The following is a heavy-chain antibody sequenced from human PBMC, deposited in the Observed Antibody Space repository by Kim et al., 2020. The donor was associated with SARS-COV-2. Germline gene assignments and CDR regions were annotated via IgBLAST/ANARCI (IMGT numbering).Heavy chain of an antibody. J-gene: IGHJ4*02. CDR2: MNPNSGNT. D-gene: IGHD3-10*01. Sequence: ASVKVSCKASGYTFTSYDINWVRQATGQGLEWMGWMNPNSGNTGYAQKFQGRVTMTRNTSISTAYMELSSLRSEDTAVYYCARAGFRVTMVRGVISMFDYWGQGTLVTVSS. CDR3: ARAGFRVTMVRGVISMFDY. CDR1: GYTFTSYD. V-gene: IGHV1-8*01.